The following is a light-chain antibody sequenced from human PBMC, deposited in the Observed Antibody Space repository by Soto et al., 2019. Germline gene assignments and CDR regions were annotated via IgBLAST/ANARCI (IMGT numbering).Light chain of an antibody. V-gene: IGKV1-5*01. J-gene: IGKJ2*03. CDR2: DAS. CDR1: QPVNTF. Sequence: IPMTQSPSTVSASVGDSVTISCRASQPVNTFLAWYQQKPGGAPKVVIFDASNLGSGVPSRFSGSGFGTEFTLSITSLQSDDFATYYCQQYKNYSYSFGQGTKLEIK. CDR3: QQYKNYSYS.